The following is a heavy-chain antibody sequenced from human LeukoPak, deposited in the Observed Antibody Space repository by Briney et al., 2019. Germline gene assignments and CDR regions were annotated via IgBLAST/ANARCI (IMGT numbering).Heavy chain of an antibody. V-gene: IGHV3-9*01. D-gene: IGHD4-4*01. Sequence: GGSLRLSCAASGFTFDDYAMHWVRQAPGKGLEWVSGISWNSGSIGYADSVKGRFTISRDNAKNSLYLQMNSLRAEDTALYYCAKGSSNTIYYNWFDPWGQGTLVTVSS. J-gene: IGHJ5*02. CDR2: ISWNSGSI. CDR3: AKGSSNTIYYNWFDP. CDR1: GFTFDDYA.